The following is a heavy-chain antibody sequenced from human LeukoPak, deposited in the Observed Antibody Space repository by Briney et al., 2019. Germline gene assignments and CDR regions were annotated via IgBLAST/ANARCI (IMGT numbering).Heavy chain of an antibody. CDR3: AKDPRYCSSTRCFGA. CDR1: GFTFSTYG. CDR2: ISYDGSKK. Sequence: GGSLRLSCVASGFTFSTYGMHWVRQAPGKGLERVAFISYDGSKKHYADSVKGRLTISRDNSKNTLYLQINSLRAEDTAVYYCAKDPRYCSSTRCFGAWGQGTLVTVSS. V-gene: IGHV3-30*18. D-gene: IGHD2-2*01. J-gene: IGHJ5*02.